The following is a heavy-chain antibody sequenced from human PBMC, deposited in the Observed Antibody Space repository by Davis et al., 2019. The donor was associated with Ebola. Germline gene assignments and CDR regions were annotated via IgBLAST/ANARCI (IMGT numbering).Heavy chain of an antibody. J-gene: IGHJ5*02. D-gene: IGHD3-3*01. CDR1: GYTFTGYY. CDR2: INPNSGGT. Sequence: ASVKVSCKASGYTFTGYYMHWVRQAPGQGLEWMGWINPNSGGTNYAQKFQGWVTMTRDTSISTAYMELSRLRSDDTAVYYCAKGPGITGNWFDPWGQGTLVTVSS. CDR3: AKGPGITGNWFDP. V-gene: IGHV1-2*04.